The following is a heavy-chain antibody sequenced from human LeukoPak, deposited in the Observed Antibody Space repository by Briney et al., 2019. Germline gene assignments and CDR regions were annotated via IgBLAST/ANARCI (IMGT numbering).Heavy chain of an antibody. J-gene: IGHJ3*02. CDR1: GFTFSSYA. D-gene: IGHD3-22*01. CDR2: ISGSGGST. V-gene: IGHV3-23*01. CDR3: AKVRDYYDSCGYLDAFDI. Sequence: GGSLRVSCAASGFTFSSYAMSWVRQAPGKGLEWVSAISGSGGSTYYADSVKGRFTISRDNSKNTLYLQMNSLRAEDTAVYYCAKVRDYYDSCGYLDAFDIWGQGTMVTVSS.